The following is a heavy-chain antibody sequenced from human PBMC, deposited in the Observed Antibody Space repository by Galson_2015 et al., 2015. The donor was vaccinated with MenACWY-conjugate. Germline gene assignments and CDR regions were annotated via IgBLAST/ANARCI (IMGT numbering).Heavy chain of an antibody. V-gene: IGHV3-7*01. CDR3: TRAKEQWLSKTFDV. CDR1: GFTFNTHW. Sequence: SLRLSCATSGFTFNTHWMGWVRQAPGAGLQWVANIKHDGSGTYHVDSVKGRFTTSRDNARNSLYLHMNNLRAEDTAVYYCTRAKEQWLSKTFDVWGQGTMVTVSS. D-gene: IGHD6-19*01. J-gene: IGHJ3*01. CDR2: IKHDGSGT.